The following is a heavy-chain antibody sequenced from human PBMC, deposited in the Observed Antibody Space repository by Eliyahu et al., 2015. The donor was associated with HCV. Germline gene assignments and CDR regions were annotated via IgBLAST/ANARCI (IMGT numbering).Heavy chain of an antibody. CDR3: ASGGGGIAVAGTGGWFDP. J-gene: IGHJ5*02. Sequence: QVQLQESGPGLVKPSETLSLTCTVSXGSITTYSWXWIRQPPGKGLEWIGYIHHSGGTNYNPSLKSRVTISVDTSKNQFSXNLTSVTAADTAVYYCASGGGGIAVAGTGGWFDPWGQGTLVTVSS. V-gene: IGHV4-59*01. D-gene: IGHD6-19*01. CDR1: XGSITTYS. CDR2: IHHSGGT.